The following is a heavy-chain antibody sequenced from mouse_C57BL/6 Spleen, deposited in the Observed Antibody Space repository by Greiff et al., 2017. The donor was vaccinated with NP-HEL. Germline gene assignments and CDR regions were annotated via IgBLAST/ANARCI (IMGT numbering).Heavy chain of an antibody. J-gene: IGHJ4*01. CDR1: GFTFSDYG. CDR2: ISSGSSTI. V-gene: IGHV5-17*01. CDR3: ARSDGYGYYAMDY. D-gene: IGHD2-2*01. Sequence: EVKLVESGGGLVKPGGSLKLSCAASGFTFSDYGMHWVRQAPEKGLEWVAYISSGSSTIYYADTVKGRFTISRDNAKYTLFLQMTSLRSEDTAMYYCARSDGYGYYAMDYWGQGTSVTVSS.